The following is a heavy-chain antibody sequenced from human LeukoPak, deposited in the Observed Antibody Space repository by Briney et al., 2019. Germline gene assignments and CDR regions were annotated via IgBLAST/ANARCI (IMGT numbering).Heavy chain of an antibody. V-gene: IGHV3-23*01. J-gene: IGHJ4*02. Sequence: PGGSLRLSCAASGFTFSSYAMSWVRQAPGKGLEWVSAISGSGSSIYYADSVKGRFTISRDNSKNTLYLQMNSLRAEDTAVYYCAKDDAMIVVVITYFDYWGQGTLVTVSS. CDR3: AKDDAMIVVVITYFDY. CDR1: GFTFSSYA. D-gene: IGHD3-22*01. CDR2: ISGSGSSI.